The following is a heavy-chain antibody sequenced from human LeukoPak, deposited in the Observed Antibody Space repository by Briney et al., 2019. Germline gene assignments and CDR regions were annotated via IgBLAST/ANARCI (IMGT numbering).Heavy chain of an antibody. CDR3: VREYPDCGGDCLAY. D-gene: IGHD2-21*02. Sequence: GGSLRFYCAASGFIFSHYYMHWVRQAPGKGLVWVSRIGSDGGNIGYAASVKGRFTISRDNAKNTLYLQMNSLRGEDTAVYYCVREYPDCGGDCLAYWGQGTLVTVSS. CDR1: GFIFSHYY. CDR2: IGSDGGNI. J-gene: IGHJ4*02. V-gene: IGHV3-74*01.